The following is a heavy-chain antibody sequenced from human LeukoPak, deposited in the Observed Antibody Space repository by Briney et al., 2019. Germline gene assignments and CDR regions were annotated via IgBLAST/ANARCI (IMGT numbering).Heavy chain of an antibody. J-gene: IGHJ4*02. D-gene: IGHD4-23*01. V-gene: IGHV4-39*07. CDR2: IYDSGST. CDR3: ARVGVDYSGNVIKYFYDY. CDR1: GGSISSSTYH. Sequence: SETLSLTCTVSGGSISSSTYHWGWIRQPPGKGLEWIGSIYDSGSTSYNPSLKSRVIISVDTSKNLFSLKLSPVIAADTAVYYCARVGVDYSGNVIKYFYDYWGPGTLVTVSS.